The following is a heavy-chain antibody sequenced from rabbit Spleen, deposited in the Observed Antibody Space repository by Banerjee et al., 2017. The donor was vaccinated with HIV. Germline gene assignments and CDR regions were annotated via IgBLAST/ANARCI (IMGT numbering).Heavy chain of an antibody. J-gene: IGHJ6*01. D-gene: IGHD8-1*01. V-gene: IGHV1S40*01. Sequence: QSLEESGGDLVKPGTSLTLTCTASGFSFSSSDYMCWVRQAPGKGLEWIACINGITGRAVYASWAKGRFTFSKTSSTTVTLQMTSLTAADTATYFCARDTGSSFSSYGMDLWGPGTLVTVS. CDR2: INGITGRA. CDR1: GFSFSSSDY. CDR3: ARDTGSSFSSYGMDL.